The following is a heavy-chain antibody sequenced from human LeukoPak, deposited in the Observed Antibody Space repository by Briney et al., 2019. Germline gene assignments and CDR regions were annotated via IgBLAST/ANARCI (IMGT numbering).Heavy chain of an antibody. Sequence: GGSLRLSCAASGFTFSSYAMSWVRQAPGKGLEWVSAISGSGGSTYYADSVKGRFTISRDNSKNTLYLQTNSLRAEDTAVYYCAKDRVGMITFGGVWGQGTLVTVSS. CDR1: GFTFSSYA. D-gene: IGHD3-16*01. V-gene: IGHV3-23*01. J-gene: IGHJ4*02. CDR2: ISGSGGST. CDR3: AKDRVGMITFGGV.